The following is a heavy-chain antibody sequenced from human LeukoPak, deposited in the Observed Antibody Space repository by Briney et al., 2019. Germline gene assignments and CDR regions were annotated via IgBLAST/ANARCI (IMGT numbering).Heavy chain of an antibody. CDR2: ICGGGGA. CDR3: ASRDKGYYYGLDV. V-gene: IGHV3-66*01. CDR1: GFTFSSNY. J-gene: IGHJ6*02. Sequence: GGSLRLSCAASGFTFSSNYMSWVRQAPGKGLEWVSVICGGGGAYYPDSVKDKVTISKDNSKSTMYIQMNSLRADDTAVYYCASRDKGYYYGLDVWGQGTTVIVSS. D-gene: IGHD5-24*01.